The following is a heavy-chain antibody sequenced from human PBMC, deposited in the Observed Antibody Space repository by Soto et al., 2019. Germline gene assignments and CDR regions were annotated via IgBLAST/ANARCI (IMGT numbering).Heavy chain of an antibody. CDR1: GDSLSSGGYS. CDR3: ARGVAVAGLDY. CDR2: MYYSGTT. J-gene: IGHJ4*03. D-gene: IGHD6-19*01. Sequence: TLSLTCTVSGDSLSSGGYSWNWIRQHPVKGLEWIAYMYYSGTTYYNPSLKSRLTMSVDKSNHQFSLNLTSVTAADTAIYYCARGVAVAGLDYWGQGTTVTVSS. V-gene: IGHV4-31*03.